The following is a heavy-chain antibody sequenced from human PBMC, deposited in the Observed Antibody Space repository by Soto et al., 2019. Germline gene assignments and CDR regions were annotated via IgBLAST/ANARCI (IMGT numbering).Heavy chain of an antibody. Sequence: GASVKVSCKASGYTFTSYGISWVRQAPGQGLEWMGWISAYNGNTNYAQKLQGRVTMTTDTSTSTAYMELRSLRSDDTAVYYCARDGITAVPAATLNRLFYSYYGMDVWGQGTTVTVSS. J-gene: IGHJ6*02. CDR1: GYTFTSYG. CDR2: ISAYNGNT. D-gene: IGHD2-2*01. CDR3: ARDGITAVPAATLNRLFYSYYGMDV. V-gene: IGHV1-18*04.